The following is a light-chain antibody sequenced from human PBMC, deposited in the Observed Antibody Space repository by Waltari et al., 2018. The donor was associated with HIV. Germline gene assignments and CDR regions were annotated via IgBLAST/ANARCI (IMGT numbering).Light chain of an antibody. CDR3: HQYKDWPVT. CDR2: GAS. J-gene: IGKJ5*01. V-gene: IGKV3D-15*03. CDR1: EGLCNN. Sequence: EIVMTQFPATLSLSLGERVIFSCRASEGLCNNLAWSHHKPGQAHRLLIYGASIRTAGTPARVSGGGSGTDFTLTVTIVQSEDFAVYYCHQYKDWPVTCGQGTRLDIK.